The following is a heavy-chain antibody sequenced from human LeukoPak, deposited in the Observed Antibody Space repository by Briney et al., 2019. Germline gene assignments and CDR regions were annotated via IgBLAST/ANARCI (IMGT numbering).Heavy chain of an antibody. J-gene: IGHJ5*02. CDR3: ARQEYCSGGSCYTWFDP. CDR2: IYPADSDI. D-gene: IGHD2-15*01. CDR1: GYSINNYW. Sequence: GESLKISCKGSGYSINNYWIGWVRQMPGKGLEWMGIIYPADSDIRFSPSFQGQVTISADKSISTAYLQWSSLKASDTAIYYCARQEYCSGGSCYTWFDPWGQGTLVIVSS. V-gene: IGHV5-51*01.